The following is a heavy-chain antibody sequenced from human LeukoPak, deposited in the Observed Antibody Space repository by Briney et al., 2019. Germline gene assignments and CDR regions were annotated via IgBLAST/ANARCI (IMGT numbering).Heavy chain of an antibody. CDR1: GYTFTGYY. D-gene: IGHD2-2*02. CDR3: ARGGEYCSSTSCYMGDAFEI. J-gene: IGHJ3*02. Sequence: GASVKVSCKASGYTFTGYYMYWVRQAPGQGLEWMGWINPNSGGTNYAQKFQGRGTMTRDTSISTAYMELSRLRSDDTAVYYCARGGEYCSSTSCYMGDAFEIWGQGTMVTVSS. V-gene: IGHV1-2*02. CDR2: INPNSGGT.